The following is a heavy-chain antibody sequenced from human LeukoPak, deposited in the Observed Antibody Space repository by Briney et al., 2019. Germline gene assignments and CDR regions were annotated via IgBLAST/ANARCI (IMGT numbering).Heavy chain of an antibody. D-gene: IGHD1-26*01. CDR2: IKQDGSEK. CDR1: GFTFSSYW. Sequence: GGSLRLSCAASGFTFSSYWMSWVRQAPGKGLEWVANIKQDGSEKYYVDSVKGRFTISRDNAKNSLYLQMNSLRAEDTAVYYCARRTYSGSYYYYYYYYMDVWGKGTTATVSS. J-gene: IGHJ6*03. CDR3: ARRTYSGSYYYYYYYYMDV. V-gene: IGHV3-7*01.